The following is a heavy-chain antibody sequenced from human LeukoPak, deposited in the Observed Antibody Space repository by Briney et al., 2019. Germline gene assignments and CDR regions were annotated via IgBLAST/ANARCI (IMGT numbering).Heavy chain of an antibody. CDR3: ARGRTYYYGSGSFINWFDP. CDR1: GGSISSYY. J-gene: IGHJ5*02. Sequence: KPSETLSLTCPVSGGSISSYYWSWIRQPARKGLEWIGRIYTSGSTNYNPSLKSRVTMSVDTSKNQFSLKLISVTAADTAVYYCARGRTYYYGSGSFINWFDPWGQGTLVTVSS. V-gene: IGHV4-4*07. CDR2: IYTSGST. D-gene: IGHD3-10*01.